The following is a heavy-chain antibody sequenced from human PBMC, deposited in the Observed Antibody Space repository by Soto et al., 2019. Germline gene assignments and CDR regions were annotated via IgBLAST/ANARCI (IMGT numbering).Heavy chain of an antibody. J-gene: IGHJ4*02. V-gene: IGHV4-59*01. CDR1: GGSISSYY. CDR3: ARVGGCSGGSCYSPNYDY. CDR2: IYYSGST. Sequence: SETLSLTCTVSGGSISSYYWSWIRQPPGKGLEWIGYIYYSGSTNYNPSLKSRVTISVDTSKNQFSLKLSSVTAADTAVYYCARVGGCSGGSCYSPNYDYWGQGTLVTVSS. D-gene: IGHD2-15*01.